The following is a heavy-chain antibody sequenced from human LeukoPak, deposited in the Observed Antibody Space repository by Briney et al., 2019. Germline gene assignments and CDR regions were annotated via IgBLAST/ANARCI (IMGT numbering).Heavy chain of an antibody. CDR1: GGSVSSGLYS. V-gene: IGHV4-30-2*06. Sequence: SETLSLTCAVSGGSVSSGLYSWSWNRQSPGKGLEWIGYIYHGGSTHYNPSLKSRVTMSLDSFRNQFSLELSSVTAADTAVYYCARDTDGASSEFDPWGQGTLVTVSS. D-gene: IGHD6-6*01. CDR3: ARDTDGASSEFDP. J-gene: IGHJ5*02. CDR2: IYHGGST.